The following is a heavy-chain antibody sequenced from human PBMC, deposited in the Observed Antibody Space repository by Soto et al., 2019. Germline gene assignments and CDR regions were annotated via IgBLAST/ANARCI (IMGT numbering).Heavy chain of an antibody. Sequence: QLQLQESGSGLVRPSQTLSLTCAVSGGSISSGGYSWNWIRQPPGKGLEWIGYIYHSGSTLYNPSLNGRVSISVDKSKNQFTLKLSSVTAADTAVYCCAGVQLEGNWFDPWGQGTLVTVSS. D-gene: IGHD1-1*01. CDR3: AGVQLEGNWFDP. CDR2: IYHSGST. V-gene: IGHV4-30-2*01. J-gene: IGHJ5*02. CDR1: GGSISSGGYS.